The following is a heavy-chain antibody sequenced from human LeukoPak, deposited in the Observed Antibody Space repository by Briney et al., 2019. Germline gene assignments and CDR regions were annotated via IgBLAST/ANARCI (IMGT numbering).Heavy chain of an antibody. CDR1: GYGFATYS. J-gene: IGHJ4*02. CDR2: IYPDDSDT. V-gene: IGHV5-51*01. D-gene: IGHD2-2*01. Sequence: GESLQISCKGSGYGFATYSDAWVRQMPGKGLEWMGIIYPDDSDTRYSPSFQDQVTMSADKSSSTAYLQWSGLKASDTAMYYCARLRGPSFTSSYYFDYWGQGTLVTVSS. CDR3: ARLRGPSFTSSYYFDY.